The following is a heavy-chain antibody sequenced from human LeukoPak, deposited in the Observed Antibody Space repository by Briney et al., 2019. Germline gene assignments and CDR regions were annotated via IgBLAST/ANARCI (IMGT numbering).Heavy chain of an antibody. J-gene: IGHJ4*02. D-gene: IGHD3-3*01. CDR2: VDPEDGET. V-gene: IGHV1-69-2*01. CDR1: GYTFTDYY. CDR3: ATLGNDLWSGYPSRTFDY. Sequence: ATVKISCKVSGYTFTDYYMHWVQQAPGKGLEWMGLVDPEDGETIYAEKYQGRVTITADTSTDTAYMELGSLRSEGTAVYYCATLGNDLWSGYPSRTFDYWGQGTLVTVSS.